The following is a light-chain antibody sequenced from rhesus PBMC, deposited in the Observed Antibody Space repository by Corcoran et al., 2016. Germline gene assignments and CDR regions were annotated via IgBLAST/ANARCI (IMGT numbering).Light chain of an antibody. J-gene: IGLJ6*01. CDR3: SAWDSSLNAHV. V-gene: IGLV10-114*01. CDR1: SNNVAYQG. CDR2: RNN. Sequence: QAGLTQPPSVSKALRQTVTLTCTGNSNNVAYQGAAWLQQQQGHPPKLLSHRNNNLPSVISERFSASRSGNTASLTITGLQPEDEADYYCSAWDSSLNAHVFGSGTKLTVL.